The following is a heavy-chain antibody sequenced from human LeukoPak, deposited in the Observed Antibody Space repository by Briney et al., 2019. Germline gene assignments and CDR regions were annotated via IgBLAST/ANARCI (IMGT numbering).Heavy chain of an antibody. CDR3: ARVIVVVPIGVYHYYVMDV. D-gene: IGHD2-2*01. J-gene: IGHJ6*02. V-gene: IGHV4-31*03. CDR2: LVNSRST. CDR1: GDSISTGGYY. Sequence: SQTLSLTCTVSGDSISTGGYYWAWIRQHRERGLEWIGFLVNSRSTHYNPSLQSRVTISVDTSKNQFSLNLNSVTAADTAVYYCARVIVVVPIGVYHYYVMDVWGQGTTVTVCS.